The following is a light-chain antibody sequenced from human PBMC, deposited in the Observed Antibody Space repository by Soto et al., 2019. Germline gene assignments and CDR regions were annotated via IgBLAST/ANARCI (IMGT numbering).Light chain of an antibody. CDR1: SSDVGGYNY. CDR2: YVS. Sequence: QSVLTQPASVSGSPGQSITISCTGTSSDVGGYNYVSWYQQYPGKAPKLMIYYVSSRPSGVSNRFSGSKSGNTASLYISGLQAEHEADYHCSSYTPGRAYVFGTGTKVTV. CDR3: SSYTPGRAYV. V-gene: IGLV2-14*03. J-gene: IGLJ1*01.